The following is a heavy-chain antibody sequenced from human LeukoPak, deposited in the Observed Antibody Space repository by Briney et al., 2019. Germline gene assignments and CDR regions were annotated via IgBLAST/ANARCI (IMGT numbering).Heavy chain of an antibody. CDR3: AKVSGIVVVVAATVDY. J-gene: IGHJ4*02. Sequence: GGSLRLSCAASGFTVSGTYMSWVRQAPGKGLEWVSIIYTGDSTYYADSVKGRFTISRDNSKNTLYLQMNSLRAEDTAVYYCAKVSGIVVVVAATVDYWGQGTLVTVSS. D-gene: IGHD2-15*01. CDR2: IYTGDST. V-gene: IGHV3-53*01. CDR1: GFTVSGTY.